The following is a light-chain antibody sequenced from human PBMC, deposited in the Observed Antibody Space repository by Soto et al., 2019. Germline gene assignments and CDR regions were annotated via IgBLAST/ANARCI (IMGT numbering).Light chain of an antibody. Sequence: QSALTQPPSLSGTPGQRVTISCSGSTSNIAGNTVHWYQHLPETAPKLLIYIDDQRPSGVPDRFSGSKSGTSASLAISGLQSEDEADYYCGSWDSSLSAYVFGTGTKVTVL. CDR1: TSNIAGNT. J-gene: IGLJ1*01. CDR2: IDD. CDR3: GSWDSSLSAYV. V-gene: IGLV1-44*01.